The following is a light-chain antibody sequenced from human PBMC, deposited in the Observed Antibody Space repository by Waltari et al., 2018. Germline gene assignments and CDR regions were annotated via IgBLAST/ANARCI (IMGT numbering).Light chain of an antibody. V-gene: IGLV3-25*03. CDR3: QSADSSGHIVV. CDR2: KDS. Sequence: SSELTPAPWVSVSPGHTARITCYGDGVSQQYAYWYQQKPGQAPVSMIYKDSERPSVSPERFAGSSSGTTVTLTISGVQAEDEADYYCQSADSSGHIVVFGGGTKVTVL. J-gene: IGLJ2*01. CDR1: GVSQQY.